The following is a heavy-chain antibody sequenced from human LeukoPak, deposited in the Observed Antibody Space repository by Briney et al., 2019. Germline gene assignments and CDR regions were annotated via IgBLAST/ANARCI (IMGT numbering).Heavy chain of an antibody. CDR1: GYTFTGYY. Sequence: ASVKVSCKASGYTFTGYYMHWVRQAPGQGLEWMGWINPNSGGTNYAQKFQGRVTMTRDTSISTAYMELSRLRSDDTAVYYCARDWRGYSYSYFLDAFDIWGQGTMVTVSS. CDR3: ARDWRGYSYSYFLDAFDI. CDR2: INPNSGGT. V-gene: IGHV1-2*02. J-gene: IGHJ3*02. D-gene: IGHD5-18*01.